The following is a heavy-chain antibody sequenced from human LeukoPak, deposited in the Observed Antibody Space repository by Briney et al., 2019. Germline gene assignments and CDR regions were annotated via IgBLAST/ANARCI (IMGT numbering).Heavy chain of an antibody. CDR3: ARVQWDNWFDP. V-gene: IGHV1-8*01. Sequence: ASVKVSCKASRYTFISYDINWVRQATGQGLEWMGWMNPNSGNTGYAQKFQGRVTMTRNTSISTAYMELSSLRSEDTAVYYCARVQWDNWFDPWGQGTLVTVSS. CDR2: MNPNSGNT. J-gene: IGHJ5*02. D-gene: IGHD6-19*01. CDR1: RYTFISYD.